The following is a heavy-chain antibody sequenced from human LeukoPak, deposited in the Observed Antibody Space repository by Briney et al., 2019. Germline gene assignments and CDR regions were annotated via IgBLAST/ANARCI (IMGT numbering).Heavy chain of an antibody. CDR2: IYPGDSDT. Sequence: GESLKISCKGSGYSFTSYWIGWVRQMPGKGLEWMGIIYPGDSDTRYSQSFQGQVTISADKYISTAYLQWSSLKASDTAMYYCARIYCGGDCYSGAFDIWGQGTMVTVSS. CDR1: GYSFTSYW. CDR3: ARIYCGGDCYSGAFDI. V-gene: IGHV5-51*01. J-gene: IGHJ3*02. D-gene: IGHD2-21*02.